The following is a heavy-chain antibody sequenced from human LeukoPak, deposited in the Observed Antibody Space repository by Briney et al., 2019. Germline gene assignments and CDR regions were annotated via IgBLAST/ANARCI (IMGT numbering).Heavy chain of an antibody. Sequence: ASVKVSCKASGYTFTSYGIRWVRQAPGQGLEWMGWISAYNGNTNYAQKLQGRVTMTTDTCPSTAYMELRSLRSDDTAVYYCARPTIIKPRGAFDIWGQGTMVTVSS. CDR1: GYTFTSYG. CDR2: ISAYNGNT. V-gene: IGHV1-18*01. J-gene: IGHJ3*02. D-gene: IGHD3-10*01. CDR3: ARPTIIKPRGAFDI.